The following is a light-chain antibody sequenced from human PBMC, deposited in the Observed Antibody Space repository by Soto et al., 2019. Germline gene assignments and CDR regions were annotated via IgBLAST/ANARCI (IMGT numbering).Light chain of an antibody. CDR2: EVS. V-gene: IGLV2-14*01. Sequence: LTQPASVSGSPGQSITISCTGTSSDVGNYKYVSWYQQHPGKAPKLMIYEVSNRPSGVSNRFSGSMSGNTASLTISGLQAEDETDYYCFSYTSSGTYVFGTWTKVTVL. J-gene: IGLJ1*01. CDR3: FSYTSSGTYV. CDR1: SSDVGNYKY.